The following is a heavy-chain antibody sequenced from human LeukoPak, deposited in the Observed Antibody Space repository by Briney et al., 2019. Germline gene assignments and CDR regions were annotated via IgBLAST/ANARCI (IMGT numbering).Heavy chain of an antibody. CDR2: ISSSGSTI. CDR3: ARSFEGGFDI. Sequence: GGSPRLSCAASGFTFSSYEMNWVRQAPGKGLEWVSYISSSGSTIYYADSVKGRFTISRDNAKNSLYLQMNSLRAEDTAVYYCARSFEGGFDIWGQGTMVTVSS. V-gene: IGHV3-48*03. CDR1: GFTFSSYE. J-gene: IGHJ3*02. D-gene: IGHD1-26*01.